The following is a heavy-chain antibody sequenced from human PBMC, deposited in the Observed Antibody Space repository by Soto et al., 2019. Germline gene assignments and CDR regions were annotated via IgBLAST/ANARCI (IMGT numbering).Heavy chain of an antibody. J-gene: IGHJ4*02. CDR1: GDSVSSNSAA. Sequence: SQTLSLTCVISGDSVSSNSAAWNWIRQSPLRGLERLGRTYYRSKWYNDYAVSVKSRITINPDTSKNQFSLQLNSVTPEDTAVYYCARGATEFDYWGQGTLVTVS. CDR3: ARGATEFDY. CDR2: TYYRSKWYN. V-gene: IGHV6-1*01. D-gene: IGHD1-26*01.